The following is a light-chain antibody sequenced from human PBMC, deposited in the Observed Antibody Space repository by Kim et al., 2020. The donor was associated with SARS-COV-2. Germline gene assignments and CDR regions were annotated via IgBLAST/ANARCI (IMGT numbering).Light chain of an antibody. Sequence: SSELTQDPAVSVALGQTVRITCQGDSLRSYYASWYQQKPGQAPVFVMYGKNNRPSGIPDRFSGSSSGNTASLTITGAQAEDEADYYCNSRDTSSDYLVVFGGGTQLTGL. J-gene: IGLJ2*01. CDR3: NSRDTSSDYLVV. V-gene: IGLV3-19*01. CDR1: SLRSYY. CDR2: GKN.